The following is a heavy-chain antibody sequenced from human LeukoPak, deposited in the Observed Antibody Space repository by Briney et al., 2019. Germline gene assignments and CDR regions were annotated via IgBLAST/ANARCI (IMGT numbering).Heavy chain of an antibody. CDR2: INQDKTAL. V-gene: IGHV3-7*02. CDR1: GFTFRTYA. Sequence: PGGSLRLSCAAYGFTFRTYALHWVRQAPGEGLEWVASINQDKTALRYVDSVRGRFTISRDNARSLLYLEMSSLRAEDTAVYFCARLKDYRTVYDYWGPGTLVTVSS. D-gene: IGHD4-11*01. CDR3: ARLKDYRTVYDY. J-gene: IGHJ4*02.